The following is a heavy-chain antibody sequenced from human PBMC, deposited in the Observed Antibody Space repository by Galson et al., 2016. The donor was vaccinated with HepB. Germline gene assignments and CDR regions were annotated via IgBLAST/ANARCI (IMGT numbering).Heavy chain of an antibody. CDR2: IYSGGTT. D-gene: IGHD3-10*01. CDR3: ARDWRGSGSYNPYYYYGMDV. Sequence: SLRLSCAASGFTVSSNCMSWVRQAPGKGLEWVSLIYSGGTTFYADSVKGRFTISRDNSKNTLYHKMNSLRAEDTAVYYCARDWRGSGSYNPYYYYGMDVWGQGTTVTVSS. J-gene: IGHJ6*02. V-gene: IGHV3-53*01. CDR1: GFTVSSNC.